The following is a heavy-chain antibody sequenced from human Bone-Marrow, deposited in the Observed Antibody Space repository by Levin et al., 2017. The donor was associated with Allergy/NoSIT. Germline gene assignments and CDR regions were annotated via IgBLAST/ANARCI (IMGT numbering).Heavy chain of an antibody. D-gene: IGHD3-22*01. CDR1: GGTFSNYA. J-gene: IGHJ6*03. CDR2: ILPIFGTFRPP. Sequence: ASVKVSCKDSGGTFSNYAINWVRQAPGQGLEWMGGILPIFGTFRPPNYAPKFQGRVTITADTTTSTAYMDLSSLRSEDTAVYYCARGPVSVISANYYYYMDDWGKGTTVTVSS. CDR3: ARGPVSVISANYYYYMDD. V-gene: IGHV1-69*06.